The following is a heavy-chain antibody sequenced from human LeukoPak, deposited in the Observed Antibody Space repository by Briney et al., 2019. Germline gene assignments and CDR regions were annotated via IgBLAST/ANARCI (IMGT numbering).Heavy chain of an antibody. Sequence: SVKVSCKASGGRIRSYSITWVRQAPGHGLERMGGIFPMYGATNYAQKFQGRVTITTDESTNTVYMELSSLTSDDTAVYYCARDVVFASVGLSWYDPWGQGTLVTVSP. V-gene: IGHV1-69*05. CDR3: ARDVVFASVGLSWYDP. J-gene: IGHJ5*02. CDR2: IFPMYGAT. D-gene: IGHD3-16*01. CDR1: GGRIRSYS.